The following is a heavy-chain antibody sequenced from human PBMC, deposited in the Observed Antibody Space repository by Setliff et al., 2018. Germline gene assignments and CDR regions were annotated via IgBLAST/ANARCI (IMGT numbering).Heavy chain of an antibody. Sequence: LSLTCTVSGGSIRSGSFYWSWIRQPAGKGLEWIGHIYTSGSTNYNPSLKTRVTISVDTSKNQFSLKLSSVTAADTAVYYCARDVYLYDSSGYYYEMAQWYFDLWGRGTLVTVSS. J-gene: IGHJ2*01. CDR2: IYTSGST. CDR1: GGSIRSGSFY. CDR3: ARDVYLYDSSGYYYEMAQWYFDL. V-gene: IGHV4-61*09. D-gene: IGHD3-22*01.